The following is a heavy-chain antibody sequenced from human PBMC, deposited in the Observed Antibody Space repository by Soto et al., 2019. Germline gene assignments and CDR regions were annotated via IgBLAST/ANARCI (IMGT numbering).Heavy chain of an antibody. D-gene: IGHD2-15*01. V-gene: IGHV4-31*03. J-gene: IGHJ4*02. CDR2: IYYTGST. CDR1: GGSISSGPYY. Sequence: QVQLHESGPGLVKPSQTLSLTCTVSGGSISSGPYYWSWVRQHPGKGLEWIGYIYYTGSTYYNPSIKSRVTISLDTSKNQFSLKLSSVTAADTALYYCAREVGYCRGGACYSVPYYFDYWGQGTLVTVSS. CDR3: AREVGYCRGGACYSVPYYFDY.